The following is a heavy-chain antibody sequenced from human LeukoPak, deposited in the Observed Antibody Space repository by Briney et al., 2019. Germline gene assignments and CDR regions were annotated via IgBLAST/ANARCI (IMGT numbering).Heavy chain of an antibody. V-gene: IGHV1-46*01. J-gene: IGHJ4*02. CDR3: ARDSVVPAAPPVYFDY. Sequence: ASVKVSCKASGHTFTSYYMHWVRQAPGQGLEWMGIINPSGGSTSYAQKFQGRVTMTRDTSTSTVYMDLSSLRSEDTAVYYCARDSVVPAAPPVYFDYWGQGTLVTVSS. CDR2: INPSGGST. CDR1: GHTFTSYY. D-gene: IGHD2-2*01.